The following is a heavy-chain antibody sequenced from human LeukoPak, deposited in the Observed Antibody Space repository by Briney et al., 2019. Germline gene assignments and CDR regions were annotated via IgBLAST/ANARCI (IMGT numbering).Heavy chain of an antibody. CDR1: GGTFSSYA. J-gene: IGHJ6*02. CDR3: AREDWGDCSGGSCYAPLSYYGMDV. Sequence: ASVKVSCKASGGTFSSYAISWVRQAPGQGLEWMGRIIPILGIANYAQKFQGRVTITADKSTSTAYMELSSLRSEDTAVYYCAREDWGDCSGGSCYAPLSYYGMDVWGQGTTVTVSS. D-gene: IGHD2-15*01. V-gene: IGHV1-69*04. CDR2: IIPILGIA.